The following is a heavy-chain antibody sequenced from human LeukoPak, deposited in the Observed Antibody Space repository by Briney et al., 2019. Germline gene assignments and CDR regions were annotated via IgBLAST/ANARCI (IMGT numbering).Heavy chain of an antibody. CDR1: LITFCNNL. CDR3: ASDVPTNWLYT. CDR2: INIDVVGA. V-gene: IGHV3-74*01. J-gene: IGHJ5*01. Sequence: GSLRLSCVPSLITFCNNLMHCVRQGPGDGLVWISRINIDVVGAIYADSLKGRFTLSRDNGKNTLCLQMTILGVEDMAVYYCASDVPTNWLYTWGQGRLLTASS.